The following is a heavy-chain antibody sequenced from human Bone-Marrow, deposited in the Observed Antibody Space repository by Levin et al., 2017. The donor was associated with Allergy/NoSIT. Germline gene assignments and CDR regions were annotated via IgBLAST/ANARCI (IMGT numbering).Heavy chain of an antibody. CDR3: AKGPKPGYCSGGSCYEWFDP. Sequence: GGSLRLSCAASGFTFSSYGMHWVRQAPGKGLEWVAVISYDGSNKYYADSVKGRFTISRDNSKNTLYLQMNSLRAEDTAVYYCAKGPKPGYCSGGSCYEWFDPWGQGTLVTVSS. J-gene: IGHJ5*02. CDR1: GFTFSSYG. V-gene: IGHV3-30*18. CDR2: ISYDGSNK. D-gene: IGHD2-15*01.